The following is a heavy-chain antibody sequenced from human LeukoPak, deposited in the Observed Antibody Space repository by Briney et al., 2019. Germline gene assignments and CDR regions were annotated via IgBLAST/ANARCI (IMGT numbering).Heavy chain of an antibody. J-gene: IGHJ4*02. CDR3: VRDLYNSASR. V-gene: IGHV3-7*03. CDR1: GFTFSSSW. Sequence: PGGSLRLSCAASGFTFSSSWMTWVRQAPGKGLEWVANIKQDGGEKYYVDSVKGRFTISRDNAKNSLYLQMNSLRADDTAVYYCVRDLYNSASRWGQGTLVTVSS. D-gene: IGHD6-25*01. CDR2: IKQDGGEK.